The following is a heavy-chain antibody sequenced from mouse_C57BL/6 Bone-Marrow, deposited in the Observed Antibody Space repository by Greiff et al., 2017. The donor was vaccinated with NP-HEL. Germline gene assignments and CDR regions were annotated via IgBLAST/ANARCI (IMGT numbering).Heavy chain of an antibody. J-gene: IGHJ2*01. CDR3: ARIALAYDGYYLYYFDY. CDR2: IWWDDDK. CDR1: GFSLSTFGMG. V-gene: IGHV8-8*01. D-gene: IGHD2-3*01. Sequence: QVTLKECGPGILQPSQTLSLTCSFSGFSLSTFGMGVGWIRQPSGKGLEWLAHIWWDDDKYYNPALKSRLTISKDTSKNQVFLKIANVDTADTATYYCARIALAYDGYYLYYFDYWGQGTTLTVSS.